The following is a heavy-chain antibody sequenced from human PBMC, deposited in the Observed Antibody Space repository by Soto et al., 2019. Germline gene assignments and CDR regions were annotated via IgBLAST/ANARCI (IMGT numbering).Heavy chain of an antibody. V-gene: IGHV1-18*01. CDR1: GYTFTSYG. CDR3: VRAEPANYYGSGSPSNWFDP. Sequence: QVQLVQSGAEVKKPGASVKVSCKASGYTFTSYGISWVRQAPGQGLEWMGWISAYNGNTNYAQKLQGRVTMTTDTATSTAYMELGSLRSDDTAVYHCVRAEPANYYGSGSPSNWFDPWGQGTLGTVSS. D-gene: IGHD3-10*01. CDR2: ISAYNGNT. J-gene: IGHJ5*02.